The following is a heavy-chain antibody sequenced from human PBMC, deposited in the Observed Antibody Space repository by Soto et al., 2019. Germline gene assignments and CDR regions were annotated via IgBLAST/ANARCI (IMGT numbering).Heavy chain of an antibody. CDR1: GFTFSSYA. Sequence: GGSLRLSCAASGFTFSSYAMSWVRQAPGKGLEWVSAISGSGGSTYYADSVKGRFTISRDNSKNTLYLQMNSLRAEDTAVYYCAKDTHGFWSGYYSPTNWFDPWGQGTLVTVSS. CDR2: ISGSGGST. V-gene: IGHV3-23*01. CDR3: AKDTHGFWSGYYSPTNWFDP. D-gene: IGHD3-3*01. J-gene: IGHJ5*02.